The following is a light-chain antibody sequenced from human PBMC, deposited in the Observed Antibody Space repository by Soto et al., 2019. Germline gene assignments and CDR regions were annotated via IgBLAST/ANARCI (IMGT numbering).Light chain of an antibody. Sequence: ERVMTQSPATLSVSPGERATLSCRASQSVSSNLAWYQQKPGQAPRLLIFGASTRATGVPTRFSGSGSGTEFTLTISGLQSEDFAVYYCQQYDYWPETFGQGTKVEI. V-gene: IGKV3-15*01. J-gene: IGKJ1*01. CDR1: QSVSSN. CDR3: QQYDYWPET. CDR2: GAS.